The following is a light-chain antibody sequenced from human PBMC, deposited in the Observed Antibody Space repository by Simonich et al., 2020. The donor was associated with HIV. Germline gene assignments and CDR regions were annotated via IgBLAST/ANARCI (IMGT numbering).Light chain of an antibody. J-gene: IGKJ1*01. CDR3: QQYYSTPKT. V-gene: IGKV4-1*01. Sequence: DIVMTQSPDSLAVSLGERATINCKSSQNILYNSNNKNYLAWYQQKPGQPPKLLIYWASTREYGVPDRFRGSGSGTDFTLTISSLQAEDVAVYYCQQYYSTPKTFGQGTKVEIK. CDR1: QNILYNSNNKNY. CDR2: WAS.